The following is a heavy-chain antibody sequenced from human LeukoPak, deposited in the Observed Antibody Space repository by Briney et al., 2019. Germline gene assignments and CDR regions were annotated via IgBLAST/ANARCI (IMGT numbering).Heavy chain of an antibody. CDR1: GFTFSSYG. D-gene: IGHD6-19*01. Sequence: GGSLRLSCAASGFTFSSYGMHWVRQAPGKGLEWVAVISYVGSNKYYADSVKGRFTISRDNSKNTLYLQMNSLRAEDTAVYYCAKVKPAGIAVVPFDYWGQGTLVTVSS. J-gene: IGHJ4*02. V-gene: IGHV3-30*18. CDR2: ISYVGSNK. CDR3: AKVKPAGIAVVPFDY.